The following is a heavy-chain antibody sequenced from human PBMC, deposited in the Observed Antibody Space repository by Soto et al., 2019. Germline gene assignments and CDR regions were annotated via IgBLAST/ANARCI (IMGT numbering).Heavy chain of an antibody. D-gene: IGHD3-3*01. Sequence: PSETLSLTCTVSGGSISSGGYYWSWIRQHPGKGLEWIGYIYYSGSTYYNPSLKSRVTISVDTSKNQFSLKLSSVTAAATAVYYCARDRAGVGNFGCWERGTLGTV. CDR2: IYYSGST. CDR3: ARDRAGVGNFGC. CDR1: GGSISSGGYY. J-gene: IGHJ4*02. V-gene: IGHV4-31*03.